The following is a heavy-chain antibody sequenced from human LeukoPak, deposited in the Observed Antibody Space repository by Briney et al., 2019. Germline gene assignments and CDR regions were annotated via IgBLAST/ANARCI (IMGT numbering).Heavy chain of an antibody. J-gene: IGHJ4*02. CDR3: ARLKTRTQTY. D-gene: IGHD1-1*01. Sequence: ASVKVSCKASGYTFTGYYMHWVRQAPGQGLEWMGWINPNSGGTNYAQKFQGRVTMTRDTSISTAYMELSSLTPDDTAVYYCARLKTRTQTYWGQGTRVTVSS. CDR2: INPNSGGT. V-gene: IGHV1-2*02. CDR1: GYTFTGYY.